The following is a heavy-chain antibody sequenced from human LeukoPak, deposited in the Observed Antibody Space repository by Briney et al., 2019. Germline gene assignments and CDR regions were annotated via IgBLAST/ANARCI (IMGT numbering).Heavy chain of an antibody. CDR3: AILYYDFWSGPFFDY. CDR2: IYYSGST. J-gene: IGHJ4*02. V-gene: IGHV4-30-4*08. CDR1: GGSISSGDYY. Sequence: SETLSLTCTVSGGSISSGDYYWSWIRQPPGKGLEWIGYIYYSGSTYYNPSLKSRVTISVDTSKNQFSLKLSSVTAADTAVYYCAILYYDFWSGPFFDYWGQGTLVTASS. D-gene: IGHD3-3*01.